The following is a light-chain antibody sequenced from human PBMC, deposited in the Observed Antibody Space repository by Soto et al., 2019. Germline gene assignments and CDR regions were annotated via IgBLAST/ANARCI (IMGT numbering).Light chain of an antibody. CDR1: SIDVGGYNY. J-gene: IGLJ1*01. CDR2: DVA. V-gene: IGLV2-14*03. CDR3: SSYTSSSTLYV. Sequence: QSALTQPASVSGSPGQSIAISCTGASIDVGGYNYVSWYQQHPGKAPKLMIYDVASRPSGVSDRFSGSKSGNTASLTISGLQAEVEADYYCSSYTSSSTLYVFGTGTKLTVL.